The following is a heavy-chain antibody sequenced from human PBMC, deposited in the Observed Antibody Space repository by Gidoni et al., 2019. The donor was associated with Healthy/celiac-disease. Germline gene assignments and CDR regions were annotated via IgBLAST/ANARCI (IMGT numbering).Heavy chain of an antibody. Sequence: QVQLQESGPGLVKPSETLSLTCTVSGGSISSYYWSWIRQPPGKGLEWIGYIYYSGSTNYNPSLKSLVTISVDTSKNQFSLKLSSVTAADTAVYYCAREEVQGHGMDVWGQGTTVTVSS. CDR3: AREEVQGHGMDV. J-gene: IGHJ6*02. CDR2: IYYSGST. V-gene: IGHV4-59*01. CDR1: GGSISSYY.